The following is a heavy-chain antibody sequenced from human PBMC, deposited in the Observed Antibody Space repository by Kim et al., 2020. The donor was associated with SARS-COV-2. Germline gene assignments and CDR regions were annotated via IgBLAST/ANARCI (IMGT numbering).Heavy chain of an antibody. J-gene: IGHJ6*02. V-gene: IGHV3-23*01. CDR1: GFTFSSYA. CDR2: ISGSGGST. D-gene: IGHD2-2*01. Sequence: GGSLRLSCAASGFTFSSYAMSWVRQAPGKGLEWVSAISGSGGSTYYADSVKGRFTISRDNSKNTLYLQMNSLRAEDTAVYYCAKVESFSPNHVGYCSSTSCYRYYYYGMDVWGQGTTVTVSS. CDR3: AKVESFSPNHVGYCSSTSCYRYYYYGMDV.